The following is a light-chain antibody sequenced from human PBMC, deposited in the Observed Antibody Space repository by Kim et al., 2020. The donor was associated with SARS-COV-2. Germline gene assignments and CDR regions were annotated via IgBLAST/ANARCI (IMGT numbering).Light chain of an antibody. J-gene: IGLJ2*01. CDR3: QAWDNNAAI. CDR2: QDI. V-gene: IGLV3-1*01. Sequence: SCELTQPPSVSVSPGQTATIPCSGDNLGGRYVSWYQQRPGQTPVLVMYQDIERPSGIPDRFSGSNSGNTATLTISGTQAMDEADYYCQAWDNNAAIFGGG. CDR1: NLGGRY.